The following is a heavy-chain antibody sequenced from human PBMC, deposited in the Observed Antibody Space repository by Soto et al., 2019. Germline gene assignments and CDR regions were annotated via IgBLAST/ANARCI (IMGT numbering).Heavy chain of an antibody. CDR3: ARTRVKGYCSGGSCYGTYYYYGMGV. V-gene: IGHV4-34*01. Sequence: PSETLSLTCAVYGGSFSGYYWSWIRQPPGKGLEWIGEINHSGSTNYNPSLKSRVTISVDTSKNQFSLKLSSVTAADTAVYYCARTRVKGYCSGGSCYGTYYYYGMGVWGQGTTVTVSS. D-gene: IGHD2-15*01. CDR1: GGSFSGYY. CDR2: INHSGST. J-gene: IGHJ6*02.